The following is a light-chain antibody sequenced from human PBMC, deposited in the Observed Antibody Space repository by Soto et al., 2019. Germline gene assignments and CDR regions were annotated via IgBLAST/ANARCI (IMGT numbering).Light chain of an antibody. CDR1: SSDVGGYNS. V-gene: IGLV2-14*01. CDR3: SSFTSSMTNV. Sequence: QSALTQPASVSGSPGLSIAISCTGTSSDVGGYNSVSWYQQHPGKAPKLVIYDVTSRPSGVSNRFSGSKSGNTASLTISGLQAADEADYFCSSFTSSMTNVFGSGTKVTVL. CDR2: DVT. J-gene: IGLJ1*01.